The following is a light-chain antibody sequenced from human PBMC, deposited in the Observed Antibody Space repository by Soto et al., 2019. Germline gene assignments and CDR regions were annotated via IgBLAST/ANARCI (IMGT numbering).Light chain of an antibody. J-gene: IGKJ3*01. Sequence: DIQMTQSPSSLSASVGDRVTITCRASQSISSYLNWYQQKPGKAPKLLIYAASSLQSGVPSRFSGSGSGTDFTLTISRLQPEGFATYYCQQSYSTGVTFGPGTKVDIK. CDR1: QSISSY. CDR2: AAS. CDR3: QQSYSTGVT. V-gene: IGKV1-39*01.